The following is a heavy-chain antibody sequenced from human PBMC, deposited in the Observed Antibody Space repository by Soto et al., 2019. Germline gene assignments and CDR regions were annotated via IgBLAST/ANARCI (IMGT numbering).Heavy chain of an antibody. CDR1: GGTFSSYA. V-gene: IGHV1-69*13. D-gene: IGHD2-15*01. Sequence: SVKVSCKASGGTFSSYAISWVRQAPGQGLEWMGGIIPIFGKANYAQKFQGRVTITADESTSTAYMELSSLRSEDTAVYYCARGHTQDIYYYYGMDVWGQGTTVTVSS. CDR2: IIPIFGKA. CDR3: ARGHTQDIYYYYGMDV. J-gene: IGHJ6*02.